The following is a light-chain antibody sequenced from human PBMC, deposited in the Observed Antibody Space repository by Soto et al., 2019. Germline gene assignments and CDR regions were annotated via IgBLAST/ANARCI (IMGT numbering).Light chain of an antibody. CDR1: QSVSSSH. CDR3: QQRSNWPPS. CDR2: AAS. J-gene: IGKJ5*01. Sequence: EIVLTQSPGTLSLSPGERATLSCRASQSVSSSHLAWYQHKPGQAPRLLIYAASSRATGSPDRFSGGGSGTDFTLTISRLEPEDSAVYYCQQRSNWPPSFGQGTRLEI. V-gene: IGKV3D-20*02.